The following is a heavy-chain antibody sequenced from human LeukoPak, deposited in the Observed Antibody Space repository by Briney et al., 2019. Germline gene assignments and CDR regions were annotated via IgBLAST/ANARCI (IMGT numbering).Heavy chain of an antibody. CDR3: ARAVYCSSTSCYSLLDY. V-gene: IGHV1-46*01. Sequence: ASVKVSCKAFGYTFTSNYMHWVRQAPGQGPEWMGVISPSGGSTTYAQKLQGRVTMTTDTSTSTAYMELRSLRSDDTAVYYCARAVYCSSTSCYSLLDYWGQGTLVTVSS. D-gene: IGHD2-2*02. CDR1: GYTFTSNY. CDR2: ISPSGGST. J-gene: IGHJ4*02.